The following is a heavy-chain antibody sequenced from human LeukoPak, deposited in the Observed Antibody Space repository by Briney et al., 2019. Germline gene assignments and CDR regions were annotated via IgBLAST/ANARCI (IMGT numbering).Heavy chain of an antibody. CDR1: GGSISSSSYY. Sequence: SETLSLTCTVSGGSISSSSYYWSRIRQPPGKGLEWIGYIYYSGSTNYNPSLKSRVTISVDTSKNQFSLKLSSVTAADTAVYYCARHPPYWYFDLWGRGTLVTVSS. V-gene: IGHV4-61*05. J-gene: IGHJ2*01. CDR2: IYYSGST. CDR3: ARHPPYWYFDL.